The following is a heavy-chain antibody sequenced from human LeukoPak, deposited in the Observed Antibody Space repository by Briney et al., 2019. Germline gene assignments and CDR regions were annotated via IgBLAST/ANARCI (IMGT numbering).Heavy chain of an antibody. CDR3: ARGIGGSSWYYYFDY. J-gene: IGHJ4*02. Sequence: SVKVSCKASGGTFSSYAISWVRQAPGQGLEWMGRIIPIFGTANYAQKFQGRVTITTDESTSTAYMELSSLRSVDTAVYYCARGIGGSSWYYYFDYWGQGTLVTVSS. V-gene: IGHV1-69*05. D-gene: IGHD6-13*01. CDR1: GGTFSSYA. CDR2: IIPIFGTA.